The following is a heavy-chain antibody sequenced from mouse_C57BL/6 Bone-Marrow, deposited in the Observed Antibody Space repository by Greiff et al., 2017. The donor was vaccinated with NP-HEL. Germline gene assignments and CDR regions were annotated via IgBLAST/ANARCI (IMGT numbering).Heavy chain of an antibody. CDR1: GYSITSGYY. CDR3: ARDPLYYYGSSYWYFDV. J-gene: IGHJ1*03. D-gene: IGHD1-1*01. CDR2: ISYDGSN. Sequence: DVKLQESGPGLVKPSQSLSLTCSVTGYSITSGYYWNWIRQFPGNKLEWMGYISYDGSNNYNPSLKNRISITRDTSKNQFFLKLNSVTTEDTATYYCARDPLYYYGSSYWYFDVWGTGTTVTVSS. V-gene: IGHV3-6*01.